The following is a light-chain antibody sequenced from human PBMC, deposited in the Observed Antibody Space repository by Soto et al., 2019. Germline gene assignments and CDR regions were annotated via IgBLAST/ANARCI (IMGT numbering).Light chain of an antibody. CDR1: QSVTSNY. V-gene: IGKV3-20*01. Sequence: EIVLTQSPGTLSLSPGERAILSCRASQSVTSNYLAWYQQKPGQAPGLLIYDTSTRASGVPDRFSGSGSGTEFTLTISRLEPEDFAVFFCQQYGTSEIIFGQGTRLEIK. CDR2: DTS. CDR3: QQYGTSEII. J-gene: IGKJ5*01.